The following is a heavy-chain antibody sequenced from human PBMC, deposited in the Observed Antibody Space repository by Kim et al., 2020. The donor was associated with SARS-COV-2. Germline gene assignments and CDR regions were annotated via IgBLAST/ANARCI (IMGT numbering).Heavy chain of an antibody. CDR3: ARGPRGWNFPPGAFDY. D-gene: IGHD1-7*01. CDR2: INHSGST. J-gene: IGHJ4*02. V-gene: IGHV4-34*01. CDR1: GESFSGYY. Sequence: SETLSLTCAVYGESFSGYYWSWIRQPPGKGLEWIGEINHSGSTNYNPSLKSRVTISVDTSKNQFSLKLISVTAADTAVYYCARGPRGWNFPPGAFDYWGQGTLVTVSS.